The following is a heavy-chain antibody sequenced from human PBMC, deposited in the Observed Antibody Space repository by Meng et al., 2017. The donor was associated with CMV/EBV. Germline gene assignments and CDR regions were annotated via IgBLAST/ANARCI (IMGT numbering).Heavy chain of an antibody. J-gene: IGHJ6*02. D-gene: IGHD2-2*01. Sequence: GGSLRLSCAASGFTFSNYWMTWVRRAPGKGLEWVANIKQDGSEKYYVDSVKGRFTISRDNAKNSLYLQMNSLRAEDTAVYYCARDRVKYQLLSHYYYGMDVWGQGTTVTVSS. CDR2: IKQDGSEK. CDR1: GFTFSNYW. V-gene: IGHV3-7*01. CDR3: ARDRVKYQLLSHYYYGMDV.